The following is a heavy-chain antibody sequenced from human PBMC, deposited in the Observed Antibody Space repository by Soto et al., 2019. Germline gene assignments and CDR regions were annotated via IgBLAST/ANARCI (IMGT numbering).Heavy chain of an antibody. Sequence: GGSLRLSCAASGFTVSSNYMSWVRQAPGKGLEWVSVVYSGGSAYYADSVKGRFTISRDNPKNTRYLQMNSLRVEDTAVYYCAHTLETYYYDSSGYPAFDIWGQGTMVNVSS. D-gene: IGHD3-22*01. CDR2: VYSGGSA. CDR1: GFTVSSNY. J-gene: IGHJ3*02. CDR3: AHTLETYYYDSSGYPAFDI. V-gene: IGHV3-53*01.